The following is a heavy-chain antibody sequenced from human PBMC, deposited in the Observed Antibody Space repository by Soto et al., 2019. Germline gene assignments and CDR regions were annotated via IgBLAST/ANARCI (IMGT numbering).Heavy chain of an antibody. J-gene: IGHJ1*01. CDR2: IYPSGGST. CDR1: GYTFTNYY. D-gene: IGHD3-10*01. Sequence: ASVKVSCKASGYTFTNYYMHWVRQAPGQGLEWMGIIYPSGGSTRNAQKFQGRVTMTRDTSTSTVYMELSSLRSEDTAVYYCARDFSGTMAYWGRGTLVGVSS. CDR3: ARDFSGTMAY. V-gene: IGHV1-46*01.